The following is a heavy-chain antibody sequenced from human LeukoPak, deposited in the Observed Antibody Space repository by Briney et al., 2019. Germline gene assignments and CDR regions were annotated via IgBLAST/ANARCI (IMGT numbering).Heavy chain of an antibody. V-gene: IGHV4-30-2*01. CDR3: ARRITMVRGVMSPAFGI. CDR2: IYHSGST. CDR1: GGSLSSGGYS. J-gene: IGHJ3*02. D-gene: IGHD3-10*01. Sequence: SETLSLTCAVAGGSLSSGGYSWGWLRQPPGRGLEWIGFIYHSGSTYYNPSLKSRVTISVDRSKNQFSLKLSSVTAADTAVYYCARRITMVRGVMSPAFGIWGQGTMVTVSS.